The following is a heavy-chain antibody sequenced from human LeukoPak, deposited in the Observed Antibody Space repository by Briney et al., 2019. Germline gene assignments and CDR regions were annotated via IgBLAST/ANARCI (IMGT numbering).Heavy chain of an antibody. V-gene: IGHV3-7*01. CDR3: AVDRRFKIFDY. Sequence: GGSLKLSCATSGLAFSNFWMYWVRQAPGKGLEWVASIKPDGSEDFYADSVKGRFNISRDNAKNSLFLQMTNLKAEDTAVYYCAVDRRFKIFDYWGQGTLVTVSS. CDR2: IKPDGSED. CDR1: GLAFSNFW. D-gene: IGHD5-24*01. J-gene: IGHJ4*02.